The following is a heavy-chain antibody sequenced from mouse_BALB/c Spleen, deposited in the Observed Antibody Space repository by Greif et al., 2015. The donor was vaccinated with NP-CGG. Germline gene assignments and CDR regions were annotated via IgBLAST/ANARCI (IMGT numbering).Heavy chain of an antibody. CDR2: IFPGDGST. Sequence: FQLQQSGAGLVKPGASVKLSCKASGYTFTSYDINWVRQRPEQGLEWIGWIFPGDGSTKYNEKFKGKATLTTDKSSSTAYMQLSRLTSEDSAVYFCARSPYGNPWFAYWGQGTLVTVSA. V-gene: IGHV1S56*01. CDR3: ARSPYGNPWFAY. CDR1: GYTFTSYD. D-gene: IGHD2-1*01. J-gene: IGHJ3*01.